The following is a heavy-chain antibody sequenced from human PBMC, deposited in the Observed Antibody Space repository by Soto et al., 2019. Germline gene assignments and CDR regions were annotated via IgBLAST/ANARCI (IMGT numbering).Heavy chain of an antibody. V-gene: IGHV1-3*01. D-gene: IGHD2-15*01. CDR3: ARAELRVVVVGSLGAFDI. CDR1: GYTFTSYA. CDR2: INAGNGNT. J-gene: IGHJ3*02. Sequence: QVQLVQSGAEVKKPGASVKVSCKASGYTFTSYAMHWVRQAPGQRLEWMGWINAGNGNTKYSQKFQGRVTITRDTSASTAYMELSSLRSEDTAVYYCARAELRVVVVGSLGAFDIWGQGTMVTVSS.